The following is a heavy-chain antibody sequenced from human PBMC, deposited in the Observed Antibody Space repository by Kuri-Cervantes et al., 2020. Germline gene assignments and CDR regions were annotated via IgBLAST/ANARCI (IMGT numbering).Heavy chain of an antibody. Sequence: GESLKISCAASGFTFSSYAMLWVRQAPGKGLEWVSEINKNGGNTWFVDSVKGRFTVSRDNSKNTLYLQMNSLRAEDTAVYYCARDRGYSYGYENDYWGQGTLVTVSS. CDR1: GFTFSSYA. D-gene: IGHD5-18*01. J-gene: IGHJ4*02. V-gene: IGHV3-23*01. CDR2: INKNGGNT. CDR3: ARDRGYSYGYENDY.